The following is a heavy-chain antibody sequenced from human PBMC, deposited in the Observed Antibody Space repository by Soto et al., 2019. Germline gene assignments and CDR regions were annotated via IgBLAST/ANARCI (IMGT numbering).Heavy chain of an antibody. J-gene: IGHJ6*02. CDR2: ISSSSSTI. CDR1: GFTFSSYS. Sequence: GGSLRLSCAASGFTFSSYSMNWVRQAPGKGLEWVSYISSSSSTIYYADSVKGRFTISRDNAKNSMYLQMNSLRAEDAAVYYFARVRAFGEVVRGVITGRDYYYGMDVWGQGTTVTVSS. V-gene: IGHV3-48*04. CDR3: ARVRAFGEVVRGVITGRDYYYGMDV. D-gene: IGHD3-10*01.